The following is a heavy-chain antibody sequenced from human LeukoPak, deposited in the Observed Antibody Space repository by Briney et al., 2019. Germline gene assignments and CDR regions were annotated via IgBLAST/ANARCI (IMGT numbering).Heavy chain of an antibody. CDR1: GFTVSSNY. CDR2: IYSGGST. CDR3: AYSGSYYSYVFDY. Sequence: QAGGSLRLSCAASGFTVSSNYMSWVRQAPGKGLEGVSVIYSGGSTYYADSVKGRFTISRDNSKNTLYLQMNSLGAEDTAVYYCAYSGSYYSYVFDYWGQGTLVTVSS. V-gene: IGHV3-66*02. J-gene: IGHJ4*02. D-gene: IGHD1-26*01.